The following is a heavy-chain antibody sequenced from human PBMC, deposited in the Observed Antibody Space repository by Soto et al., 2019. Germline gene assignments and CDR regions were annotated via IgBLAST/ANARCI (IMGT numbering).Heavy chain of an antibody. V-gene: IGHV1-69*12. CDR3: AGDRGGSYDSSDY. CDR1: GGTFRSSA. J-gene: IGHJ4*02. Sequence: QVQLVQSGAEVKKPGSSVKVSCKASGGTFRSSAISWVRQAPGQGLEWMGGIIPIFGTATYAQKFQGRVTITADESTSTAYMELRSRRSEDTAVYDCAGDRGGSYDSSDYGGQGTLFTVSS. CDR2: IIPIFGTA. D-gene: IGHD1-26*01.